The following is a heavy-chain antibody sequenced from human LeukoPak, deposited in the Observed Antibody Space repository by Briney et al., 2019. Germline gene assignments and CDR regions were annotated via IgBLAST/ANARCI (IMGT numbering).Heavy chain of an antibody. D-gene: IGHD3-3*01. J-gene: IGHJ4*02. Sequence: RGSLRLSCPASRFTFSSYDMHWVRQAPGKGLERLSALRTAGDTYYPGSVKGRFTISRESAKNSLYLQMNSLRAGDTALYYGARGRFWSGYYPEAFDYWGQGTLVTVSS. CDR1: RFTFSSYD. V-gene: IGHV3-13*04. CDR3: ARGRFWSGYYPEAFDY. CDR2: LRTAGDT.